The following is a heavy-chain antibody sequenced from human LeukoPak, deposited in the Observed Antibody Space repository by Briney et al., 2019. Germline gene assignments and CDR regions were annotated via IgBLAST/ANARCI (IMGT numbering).Heavy chain of an antibody. V-gene: IGHV1-2*02. Sequence: ASVKVSCKASGYTFTGYYMHWVRQAPGQGLEWMGWINPNSGGTNYAQKFQGRVTMTRDTSISIAYMELSRLRSDDTAVYYCARDLPWTNQLIAVAGKNWFDPWGQGTLVTVSS. CDR2: INPNSGGT. CDR3: ARDLPWTNQLIAVAGKNWFDP. CDR1: GYTFTGYY. J-gene: IGHJ5*02. D-gene: IGHD6-19*01.